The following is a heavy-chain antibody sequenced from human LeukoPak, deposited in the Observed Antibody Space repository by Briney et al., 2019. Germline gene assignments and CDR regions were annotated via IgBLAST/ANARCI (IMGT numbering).Heavy chain of an antibody. D-gene: IGHD6-6*01. CDR2: IFDAGRT. Sequence: GGSLRLSCAASGFTVGGTYMSWVRQAAGKGWQWVSTIFDAGRTTYADSVKGRFTISRDNAKNSLFLQMNSLRAEDTALYYCARGVWGRHFDHWGQGTLVTVSS. CDR1: GFTVGGTY. J-gene: IGHJ4*02. V-gene: IGHV3-53*01. CDR3: ARGVWGRHFDH.